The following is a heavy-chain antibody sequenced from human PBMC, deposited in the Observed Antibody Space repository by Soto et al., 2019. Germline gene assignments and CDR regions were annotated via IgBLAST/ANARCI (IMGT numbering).Heavy chain of an antibody. CDR3: ARDSPGIAAAGSFNWFDP. CDR1: GGSISSSNW. CDR2: IYHSGST. Sequence: PWETLSLTCAVSGGSISSSNWWSWVRQPPGKGLEWIGEIYHSGSTNYNPSLKSRVTISVDKSKNQFSLKLSSVTAADTAVYYCARDSPGIAAAGSFNWFDPWGQGTLVTVSS. J-gene: IGHJ5*02. D-gene: IGHD6-13*01. V-gene: IGHV4-4*02.